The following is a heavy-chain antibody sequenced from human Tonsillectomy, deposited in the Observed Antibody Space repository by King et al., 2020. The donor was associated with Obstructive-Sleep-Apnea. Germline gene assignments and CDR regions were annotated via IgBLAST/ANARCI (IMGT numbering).Heavy chain of an antibody. CDR3: ARGPSLGEENDY. Sequence: QLQESGPGLVKPSETLSLTCTVSRDSISTSYYWTWIRQPPGKGLEWIGAIYYNGSTYYIPSLKSRLTISVDTSTNKFSLNLSSVTAADTAVYYCARGPSLGEENDYWGQGTLVTVSS. V-gene: IGHV4-39*07. CDR1: RDSISTSYY. CDR2: IYYNGST. J-gene: IGHJ4*02. D-gene: IGHD2-21*01.